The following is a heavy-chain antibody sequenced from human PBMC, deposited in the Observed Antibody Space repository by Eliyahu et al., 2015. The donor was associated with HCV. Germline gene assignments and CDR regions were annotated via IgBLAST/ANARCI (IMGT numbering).Heavy chain of an antibody. CDR1: GYTFTTYG. CDR3: ARVDSGLLDS. J-gene: IGHJ5*02. V-gene: IGHV1-18*01. D-gene: IGHD6-19*01. CDR2: ISTHNGNT. Sequence: AEVKKPGASVKVSCKASGYTFTTYGIAWVRQAPGQGPEWMGWISTHNGNTNYAQTFQGRVTMATDTSRSTVDMELRSLTTDDTAVYYCARVDSGLLDSWGQGTLVTVSS.